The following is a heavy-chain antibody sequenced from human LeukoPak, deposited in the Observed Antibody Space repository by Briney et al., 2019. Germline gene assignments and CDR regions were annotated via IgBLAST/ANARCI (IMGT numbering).Heavy chain of an antibody. CDR1: GFTFDDYS. D-gene: IGHD2-2*01. V-gene: IGHV3-9*01. CDR3: AKGYCSSISCHADY. J-gene: IGHJ4*02. CDR2: ISWNRGSI. Sequence: PGESLRLSCAASGFTFDDYSMHWVRQAPGKGLEWVSGISWNRGSIGYADSVKGRFTISRDNAKMSLYLQMNSLRAEDTALYYCAKGYCSSISCHADYWGQGTLVTASS.